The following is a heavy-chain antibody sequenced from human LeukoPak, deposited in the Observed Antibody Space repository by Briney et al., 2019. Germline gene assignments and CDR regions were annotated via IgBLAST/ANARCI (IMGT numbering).Heavy chain of an antibody. CDR1: GGSVSSGSYY. J-gene: IGHJ4*02. CDR2: IYYSGST. CDR3: ARSFLPNYLDY. Sequence: SETLSPTCTVSGGSVSSGSYYWSWIRQPPGKGLEWIGYIYYSGSTNYNPSLKSRVTISVDTSKNQFSLKLSSVTAADTAVYYCARSFLPNYLDYWGQGTLVTVSS. D-gene: IGHD1-1*01. V-gene: IGHV4-61*01.